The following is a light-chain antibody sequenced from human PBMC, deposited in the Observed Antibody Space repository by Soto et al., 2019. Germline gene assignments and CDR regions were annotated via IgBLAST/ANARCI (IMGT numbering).Light chain of an antibody. CDR3: SSFTTTTTLGVA. V-gene: IGLV2-14*01. J-gene: IGLJ2*01. CDR2: EVT. CDR1: RSDVGGYNY. Sequence: QSVLTQPPSASGTPGQRVTISCSGTRSDVGGYNYVSWYQQHPGKAPKLIIYEVTNRPSGVSHRFSGSKSVNTASLTISGLQAEDEADYYCSSFTTTTTLGVAFGGGTKLTVL.